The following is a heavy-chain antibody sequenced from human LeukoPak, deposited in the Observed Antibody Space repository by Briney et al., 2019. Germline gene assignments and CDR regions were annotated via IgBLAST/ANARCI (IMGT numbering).Heavy chain of an antibody. CDR3: ARASNSEYFDWLFLYYYYMDV. CDR1: GYTFTSYG. D-gene: IGHD3-9*01. J-gene: IGHJ6*03. CDR2: ISAYNGNT. Sequence: ASVKVSCKASGYTFTSYGISWVRQAPGQGLEWMGWISAYNGNTNYAQKLQGRVTMTTDTSTSTAYMELRSLRSDDTAVYYCARASNSEYFDWLFLYYYYMDVWGKGTTVTVSS. V-gene: IGHV1-18*01.